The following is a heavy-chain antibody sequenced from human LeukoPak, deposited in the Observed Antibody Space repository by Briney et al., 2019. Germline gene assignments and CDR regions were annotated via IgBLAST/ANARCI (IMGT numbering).Heavy chain of an antibody. CDR1: GFTFRSYW. CDR2: MKQDGSEK. Sequence: GGSLRLSCVASGFTFRSYWMSWVRQAPGKGLEWVANMKQDGSEKYYVDSVKGRFTISRDNSKNTLDLQMNSLRAEDTALYYCTRTRGCSSTSCYADYWGQGTLVTVSS. CDR3: TRTRGCSSTSCYADY. D-gene: IGHD2-2*01. J-gene: IGHJ4*02. V-gene: IGHV3-7*03.